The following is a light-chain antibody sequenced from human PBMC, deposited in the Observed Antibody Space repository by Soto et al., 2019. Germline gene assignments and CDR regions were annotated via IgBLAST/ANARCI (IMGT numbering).Light chain of an antibody. Sequence: HSVLTQPRSVSGSPGQSVTISCTGTSSDVGDYNYVSWYQQHPGKAPKLMIYDVSKWPSGVPDRFSGSKSGNTASLTISGLQAEDEADYYCCSYAGSYTYVFGTGTKLTVL. CDR2: DVS. CDR3: CSYAGSYTYV. J-gene: IGLJ1*01. V-gene: IGLV2-11*01. CDR1: SSDVGDYNY.